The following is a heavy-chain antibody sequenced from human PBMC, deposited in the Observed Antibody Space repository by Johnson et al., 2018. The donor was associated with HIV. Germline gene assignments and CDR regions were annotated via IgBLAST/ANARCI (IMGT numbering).Heavy chain of an antibody. J-gene: IGHJ3*01. Sequence: QVQLVESGGGVVQPGRSLRLSCAASGFTFSSYAMHWVRQAPGKGLEWVAVISYDGSNKYYADSVKGRFTISRDNSKNSLYLQMNNLRAEDTALYYCARVSDDYGGNPAAWGAFDVWGQGTMVTVSS. CDR1: GFTFSSYA. D-gene: IGHD4-23*01. CDR2: ISYDGSNK. CDR3: ARVSDDYGGNPAAWGAFDV. V-gene: IGHV3-30*04.